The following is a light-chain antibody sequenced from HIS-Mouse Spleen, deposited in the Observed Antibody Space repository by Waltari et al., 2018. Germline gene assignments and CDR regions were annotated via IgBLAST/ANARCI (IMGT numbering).Light chain of an antibody. CDR2: EVS. CDR1: SSDLGGYNH. Sequence: QSALTQPASVSGSPGQSITISCPGTSSDLGGYNHSSWYQQHPGKAPKLMIYEVSNRPSGVSNRFSGSKSGNTASLTISGLQAEDEADYYCSSYTSSSTWVFGGGTKLTVL. CDR3: SSYTSSSTWV. J-gene: IGLJ3*02. V-gene: IGLV2-14*01.